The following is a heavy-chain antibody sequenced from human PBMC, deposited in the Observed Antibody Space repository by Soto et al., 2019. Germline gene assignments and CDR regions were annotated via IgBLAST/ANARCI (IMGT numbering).Heavy chain of an antibody. CDR3: ARCYNADWLFDP. V-gene: IGHV3-21*01. CDR2: LSSRYI. CDR1: GFTFSSYS. J-gene: IGHJ5*02. D-gene: IGHD3-10*01. Sequence: EVQLGESGGGLVKPGGSLRLSCAASGFTFSSYSKNWVRQGPEKGLEGVSSLSSRYIYYADSVKGRFSFSRDNAKNSLFLQMDSLRAEDTAVYCCARCYNADWLFDPWRQATLVTVSS.